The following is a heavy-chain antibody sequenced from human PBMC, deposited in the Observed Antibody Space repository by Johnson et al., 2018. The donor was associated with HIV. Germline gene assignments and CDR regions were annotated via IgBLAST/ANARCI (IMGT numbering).Heavy chain of an antibody. Sequence: VQLVESGGGVVQPGRSLRLSCAASGFTVSSNYMSWVRQAPGKGLEWVSVIYSGGSTYYADSVKGRFTISRDNSKNTLYLQMNSLRAEDTPVYYCASEVRGVLDIWGQGTMVTVSS. J-gene: IGHJ3*02. CDR2: IYSGGST. D-gene: IGHD3-10*01. CDR1: GFTVSSNY. V-gene: IGHV3-66*01. CDR3: ASEVRGVLDI.